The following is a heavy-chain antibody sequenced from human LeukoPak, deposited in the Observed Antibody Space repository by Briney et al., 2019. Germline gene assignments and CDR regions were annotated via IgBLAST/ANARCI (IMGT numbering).Heavy chain of an antibody. J-gene: IGHJ4*02. Sequence: PGRSLRLSCAASGFTFSSYGMHWVRQAPGKGLEWVAVISYDGSNKYYADSVKGRFTISRDNSKNTLYLQMNSLRAEDTAVYYCAKDQGDTVMVGMVDYWGQGTLVTVSS. CDR3: AKDQGDTVMVGMVDY. D-gene: IGHD5-18*01. V-gene: IGHV3-30*18. CDR2: ISYDGSNK. CDR1: GFTFSSYG.